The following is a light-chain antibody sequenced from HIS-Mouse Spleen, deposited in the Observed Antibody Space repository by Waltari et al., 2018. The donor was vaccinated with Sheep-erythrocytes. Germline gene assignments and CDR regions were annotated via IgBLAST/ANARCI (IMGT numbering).Light chain of an antibody. CDR1: QSISSW. CDR2: AAS. J-gene: IGKJ1*01. Sequence: DIQMTQSPSSVSASVGDRVTITCRASQSISSWLGWYQQKPGKAPKLLIYAASSLQSGVPSRFSGSGSVTDFTLTISSLQSEDFATYYCQQYYSYPPTFGQGTKVEIK. V-gene: IGKV1-12*01. CDR3: QQYYSYPPT.